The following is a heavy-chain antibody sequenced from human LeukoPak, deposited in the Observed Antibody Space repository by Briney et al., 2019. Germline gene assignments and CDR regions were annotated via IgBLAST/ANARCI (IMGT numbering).Heavy chain of an antibody. CDR2: IRSSGSTI. Sequence: GGSLRLSCAASGFTFSSYEMNWVRQAPGKGLEWVSYIRSSGSTIYYADSVKGRFTISRDNAKNSVYLQMSRLRVEDTATYYCTKGGHLDYWGQGTLVTVSS. J-gene: IGHJ4*02. CDR1: GFTFSSYE. V-gene: IGHV3-48*03. D-gene: IGHD3-16*01. CDR3: TKGGHLDY.